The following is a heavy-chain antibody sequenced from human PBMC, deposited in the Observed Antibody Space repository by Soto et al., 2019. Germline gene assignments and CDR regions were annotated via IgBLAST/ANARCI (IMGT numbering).Heavy chain of an antibody. V-gene: IGHV4-59*01. D-gene: IGHD3-22*01. J-gene: IGHJ5*01. CDR3: TKSVGGYVNSGYYGGDYDP. Sequence: SETLSLTCTVSGGSMNNYYWSWIRQAPGKGLQYIGYISYMGTTNYNPSLKSRVTISVDTSKNQFSLKLTSVTAADTALYYCTKSVGGYVNSGYYGGDYDPWGRGTLVTVSS. CDR2: ISYMGTT. CDR1: GGSMNNYY.